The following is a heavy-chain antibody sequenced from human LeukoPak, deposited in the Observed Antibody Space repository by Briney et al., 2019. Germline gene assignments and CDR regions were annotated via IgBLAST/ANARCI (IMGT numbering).Heavy chain of an antibody. J-gene: IGHJ4*02. CDR2: IIPIFGTA. CDR3: ARDAVYSSSWQYY. Sequence: ASVKVSCKASGGTFSSYAISWVRQAPGQGLEWMGGIIPIFGTANYAQKFQGRVTITADESTSTAYMELSSLRFEDTAVYYCARDAVYSSSWQYYWGQGTLVTVSS. CDR1: GGTFSSYA. D-gene: IGHD6-13*01. V-gene: IGHV1-69*13.